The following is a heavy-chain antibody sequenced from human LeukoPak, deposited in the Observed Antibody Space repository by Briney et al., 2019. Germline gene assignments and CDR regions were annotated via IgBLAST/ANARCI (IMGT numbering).Heavy chain of an antibody. CDR2: INHSGST. CDR3: ARLGAAGTSR. V-gene: IGHV4-34*01. D-gene: IGHD6-13*01. Sequence: PSETLSLTCAVYGGSFSGYYWSWIRQPPGKGLEWIGEINHSGSTNYNPSLKSRVTISVDTSKNQFSPKLSSVTAADTAVYYCARLGAAGTSRWGQGTLVTVSS. J-gene: IGHJ4*02. CDR1: GGSFSGYY.